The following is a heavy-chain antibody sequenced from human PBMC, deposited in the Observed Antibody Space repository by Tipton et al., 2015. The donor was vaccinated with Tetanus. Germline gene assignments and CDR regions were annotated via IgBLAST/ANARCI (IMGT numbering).Heavy chain of an antibody. D-gene: IGHD3-10*01. Sequence: QLVQSGAEVKKPGASVKVSCKPSGYTFTDYHMQWVRQAPGQGLEWMGWIDPKSGDTDFAQKFQGRVTMTRDSPISTVYMELSRLRSDDTAVYYCARDAGPAGGGSFDYWGQGTLVTVSS. CDR3: ARDAGPAGGGSFDY. V-gene: IGHV1-2*02. J-gene: IGHJ4*02. CDR1: GYTFTDYH. CDR2: IDPKSGDT.